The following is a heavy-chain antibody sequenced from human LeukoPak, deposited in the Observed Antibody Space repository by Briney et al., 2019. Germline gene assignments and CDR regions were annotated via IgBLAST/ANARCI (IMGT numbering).Heavy chain of an antibody. CDR3: TKSRFYDYVWGGS. Sequence: GGSLRLSCTASGISIGDYAMSWFRQAPGKGLEWVSLIRSKAYGGTTEYAASVEGRFTISRDDSKSIAYLQMNSLRTEDTAVYYCTKSRFYDYVWGGSWGQGTLVTVSS. J-gene: IGHJ5*02. CDR2: IRSKAYGGTT. V-gene: IGHV3-49*03. D-gene: IGHD3-16*01. CDR1: GISIGDYA.